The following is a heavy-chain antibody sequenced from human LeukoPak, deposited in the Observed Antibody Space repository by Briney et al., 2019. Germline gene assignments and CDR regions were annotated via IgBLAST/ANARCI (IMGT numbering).Heavy chain of an antibody. CDR2: ISAYNGKT. Sequence: ASVKVSCKASGYTFTSYGITWVRQAPGQGLEWMGWISAYNGKTNYAQKLQGSVTMSTDTSTSTAYMELRSLRSDDTALYYCAREGYCNSTSCDKPFDYWGQGTLVTVSS. CDR3: AREGYCNSTSCDKPFDY. V-gene: IGHV1-18*01. CDR1: GYTFTSYG. J-gene: IGHJ4*02. D-gene: IGHD2-2*01.